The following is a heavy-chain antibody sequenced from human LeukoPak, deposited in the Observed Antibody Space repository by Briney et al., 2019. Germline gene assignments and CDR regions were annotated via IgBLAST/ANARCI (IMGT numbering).Heavy chain of an antibody. J-gene: IGHJ4*02. V-gene: IGHV1-69*04. D-gene: IGHD5/OR15-5a*01. CDR1: GGTFSSYA. CDR2: IIPISGIA. CDR3: ARSTLGIDY. Sequence: SVKVSCKASGGTFSSYAISWVRQAPGQGLEWMGRIIPISGIANYAQKFQGRVTITADKSTSTAYMELSSLRSEDTAVYYCARSTLGIDYWGQGTLVTVSS.